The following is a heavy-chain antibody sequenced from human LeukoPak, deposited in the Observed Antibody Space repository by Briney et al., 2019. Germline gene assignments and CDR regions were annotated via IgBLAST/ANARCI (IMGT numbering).Heavy chain of an antibody. V-gene: IGHV4-59*01. J-gene: IGHJ3*02. D-gene: IGHD3-22*01. CDR1: GGSISSYY. CDR3: AGASLYYDSSGQRTFDI. Sequence: SETLSLTCTVSGGSISSYYWNWIRQPPGKGLEWIGYIYYSGGTNYNPSLKSRVTISLDTFKTQFSLKLSSVTAADTAVYYCAGASLYYDSSGQRTFDIWGQGTMVTVSS. CDR2: IYYSGGT.